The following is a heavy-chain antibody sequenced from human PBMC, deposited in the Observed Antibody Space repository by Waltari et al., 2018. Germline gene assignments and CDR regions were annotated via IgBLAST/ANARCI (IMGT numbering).Heavy chain of an antibody. D-gene: IGHD3-10*01. J-gene: IGHJ4*02. CDR1: GFTFSSYW. Sequence: EVQLVESGGGLVQPGGSLRLSCAASGFTFSSYWMSWVRQAPGKGLEWVANIKQDGSEKYYVDSVKGRFTISRDNAKNSLYLQMNSLRAEDTAVYYCARDTRRVGDPATFDDWGQGTLVTVSS. CDR3: ARDTRRVGDPATFDD. CDR2: IKQDGSEK. V-gene: IGHV3-7*01.